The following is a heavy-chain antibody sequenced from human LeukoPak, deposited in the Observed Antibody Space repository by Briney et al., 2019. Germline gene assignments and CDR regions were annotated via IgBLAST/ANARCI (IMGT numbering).Heavy chain of an antibody. CDR3: AKGFYYCSSSTCPQYNYMDV. CDR1: GFTFSSYG. Sequence: GGFLRLSCAASGFTFSSYGLHWVRQAPGKGLEWVTFIRYVGTDKYYADSVKGRFTISRDDSKNTLYLQMNSLRPEDTAVYYCAKGFYYCSSSTCPQYNYMDVWGKGTTVTVSS. D-gene: IGHD2-2*01. J-gene: IGHJ6*03. CDR2: IRYVGTDK. V-gene: IGHV3-30*02.